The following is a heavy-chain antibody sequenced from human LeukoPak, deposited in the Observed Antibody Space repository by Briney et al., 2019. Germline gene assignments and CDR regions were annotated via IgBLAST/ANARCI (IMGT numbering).Heavy chain of an antibody. CDR2: SSTYDGNT. CDR3: ARETNWAYYFDY. J-gene: IGHJ4*02. CDR1: GYTFSRYG. D-gene: IGHD1-1*01. Sequence: GASVKVSCKASGYTFSRYGISWVRQAPGQGLEWMWWSSTYDGNTKNAENLQDRVTMTTDTSTSTAYMELRSLRSDDTGVYFCARETNWAYYFDYWGQGALLTVSS. V-gene: IGHV1-18*01.